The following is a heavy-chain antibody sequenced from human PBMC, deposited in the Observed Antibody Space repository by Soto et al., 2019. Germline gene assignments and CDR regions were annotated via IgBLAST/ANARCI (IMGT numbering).Heavy chain of an antibody. CDR3: ASGSRSYNLYYFDY. V-gene: IGHV1-69*01. CDR2: IIPIFGTA. Sequence: QVQLVQSGAEVKKPGSSVKVSCTASGGTFSSYAISWVRQAPGQGLEWMGGIIPIFGTANYAQKFQGRVTITADESTSTAYMELSSLRAEDTAVYYCASGSRSYNLYYFDYWGQGTLVTVSS. D-gene: IGHD3-10*01. J-gene: IGHJ4*02. CDR1: GGTFSSYA.